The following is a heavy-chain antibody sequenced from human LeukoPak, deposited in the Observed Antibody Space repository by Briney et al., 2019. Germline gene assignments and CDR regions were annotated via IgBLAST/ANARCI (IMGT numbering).Heavy chain of an antibody. CDR2: IYTSGSA. D-gene: IGHD3-10*01. CDR1: GGSLSSSSYY. J-gene: IGHJ4*02. Sequence: SETLSLTGTGSGGSLSSSSYYWSWIRQPAGKGLEWIGRIYTSGSANYNPSLKSRVTISVDTSKNQFSLKLSSVTAADTAVYYCARDRVPLLWFGEFYSGQRTLVTGSS. V-gene: IGHV4-61*02. CDR3: ARDRVPLLWFGEFY.